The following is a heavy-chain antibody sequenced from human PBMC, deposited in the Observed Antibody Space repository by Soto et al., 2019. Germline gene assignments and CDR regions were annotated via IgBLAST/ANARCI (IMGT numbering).Heavy chain of an antibody. CDR3: ARTYECAKSDCYRAFDI. V-gene: IGHV3-30*04. Sequence: QVQLGESGGGVILPGGSLRLSCAASGFTFSSYAMHWVRQAPGTGPEWVAATSSDGTDNVYADSVSGRFTISRDNSKNTLYLQMNSLRSEDAAVYYCARTYECAKSDCYRAFDIWGQGTMVTVSS. CDR1: GFTFSSYA. CDR2: TSSDGTDN. J-gene: IGHJ3*02. D-gene: IGHD2-21*02.